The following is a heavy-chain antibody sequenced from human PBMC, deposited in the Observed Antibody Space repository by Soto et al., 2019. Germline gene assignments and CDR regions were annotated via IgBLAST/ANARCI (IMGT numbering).Heavy chain of an antibody. CDR1: GWIFTFQY. CDR3: ARSANSGDQHLIDS. Sequence: QMQLLQSGAEVKKTGSSVKISCKTSGWIFTFQYLHWVRHAPGQGLEWLGWITPYNGNVKYAQHFQGRISLTRDKSLTPLFLELRDLRPEDTGLAYCARSANSGDQHLIDSWCQGALVTVSS. CDR2: ITPYNGNV. D-gene: IGHD7-27*01. V-gene: IGHV1-45*02. J-gene: IGHJ4*02.